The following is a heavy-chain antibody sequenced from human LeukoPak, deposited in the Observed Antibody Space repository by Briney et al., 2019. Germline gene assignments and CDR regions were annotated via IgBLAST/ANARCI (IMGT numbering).Heavy chain of an antibody. Sequence: PGGSLRLSCAVSGFTFSSYGMHWVRQAPGKGLEWVAVISYDGSNKYYADSVKGRFTISRDNSKNTLYLQMNSLRAEDTAVYYCAKDHGRRSWSGSYYYYGMDVWGQGTTVTVSS. J-gene: IGHJ6*02. V-gene: IGHV3-30*18. CDR2: ISYDGSNK. CDR1: GFTFSSYG. D-gene: IGHD6-13*01. CDR3: AKDHGRRSWSGSYYYYGMDV.